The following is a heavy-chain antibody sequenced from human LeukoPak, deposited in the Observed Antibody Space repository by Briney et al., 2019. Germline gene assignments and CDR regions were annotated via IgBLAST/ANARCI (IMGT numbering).Heavy chain of an antibody. CDR3: ARVLRYCSGGNCYSGGLGYMDV. Sequence: GGSLRLSCAASGFTFSDYNMRWIRQAPGKGLEWVSSISRSGSTKYYADSVKGRFTISRDNAKNSLFLQMNSLRAEDAAVYYCARVLRYCSGGNCYSGGLGYMDVWGKGTTVTISS. D-gene: IGHD2-15*01. CDR1: GFTFSDYN. CDR2: ISRSGSTK. J-gene: IGHJ6*03. V-gene: IGHV3-11*01.